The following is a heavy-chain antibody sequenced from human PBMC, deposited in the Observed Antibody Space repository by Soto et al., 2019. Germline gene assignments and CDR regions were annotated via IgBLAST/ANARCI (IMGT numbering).Heavy chain of an antibody. J-gene: IGHJ4*02. CDR2: INAGDGNT. D-gene: IGHD1-26*01. CDR3: ARLVSGGSYLFDY. V-gene: IGHV1-3*01. CDR1: GYTFITYA. Sequence: ASVKVSCKASGYTFITYAMHWVRQAPGQRLEWMGWINAGDGNTKYSQKFQGRVTITRDTSASTAYMELSSLRSEDTAVYYCARLVSGGSYLFDYWGQGTLVTVSS.